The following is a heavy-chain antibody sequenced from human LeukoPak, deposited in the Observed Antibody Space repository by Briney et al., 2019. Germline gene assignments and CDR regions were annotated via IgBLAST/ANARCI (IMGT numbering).Heavy chain of an antibody. CDR3: AKDYGCSGGSCYSDIFAYAFDI. CDR1: GFTFDDYA. D-gene: IGHD2-15*01. Sequence: PGRSLRLSCAASGFTFDDYAMHWVRQAPGKGLEWVSGISWNSGSIGYADSVKGRFTISRDNAKNSLYLQMNSLRAEDTALYYCAKDYGCSGGSCYSDIFAYAFDIWGQGTMVTVSS. J-gene: IGHJ3*02. CDR2: ISWNSGSI. V-gene: IGHV3-9*01.